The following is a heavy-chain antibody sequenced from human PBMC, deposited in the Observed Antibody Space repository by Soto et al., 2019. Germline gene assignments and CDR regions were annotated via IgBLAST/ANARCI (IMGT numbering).Heavy chain of an antibody. J-gene: IGHJ6*02. CDR2: IWCDWGIK. CDR3: ARDPPATRHGMDV. Sequence: SLRLPCAASGFTFHTYGLHWVRQAPGEGLEWVAIIWCDWGIKYYADFAKGRITVSRDNSRKTLYLQMKRLRAEDTAVYYCARDPPATRHGMDVWGQGTTVTVSS. V-gene: IGHV3-33*01. D-gene: IGHD2-2*01. CDR1: GFTFHTYG.